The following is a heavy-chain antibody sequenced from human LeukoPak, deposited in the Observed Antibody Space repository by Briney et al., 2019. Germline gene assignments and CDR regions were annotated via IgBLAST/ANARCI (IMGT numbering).Heavy chain of an antibody. J-gene: IGHJ4*02. V-gene: IGHV3-53*01. CDR2: IYSGGST. D-gene: IGHD4-17*01. CDR3: AREAVTRNYFDY. Sequence: QPGGSLRLSRAASGFTVSSNYMNWVRQAPGKGLEWVSVIYSGGSTYYADSVKGRLTISRDNSKNTLFLQMNSLRAEDTAVYYCAREAVTRNYFDYWGQGTLVTVSS. CDR1: GFTVSSNY.